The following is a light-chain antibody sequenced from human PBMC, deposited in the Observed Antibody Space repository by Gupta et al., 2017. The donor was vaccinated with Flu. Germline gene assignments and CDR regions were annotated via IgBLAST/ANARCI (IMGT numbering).Light chain of an antibody. CDR2: EVY. V-gene: IGLV2-14*01. Sequence: TSSDVGHHNFVSWYQQHPGKAPKLIIFEVYNRPSGISNRFSGSQSGNTASLTVSSLQAEDEADYACASYTDTGGRMFGGGTKLTVL. CDR3: ASYTDTGGRM. CDR1: SSDVGHHNF. J-gene: IGLJ3*02.